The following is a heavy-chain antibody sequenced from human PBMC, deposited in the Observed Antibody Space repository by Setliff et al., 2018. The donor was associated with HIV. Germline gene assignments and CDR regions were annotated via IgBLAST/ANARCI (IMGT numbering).Heavy chain of an antibody. CDR2: IYHSGST. V-gene: IGHV4-38-2*01. D-gene: IGHD5-12*01. CDR1: GHSISSGYY. CDR3: ARMYSGYDWSPAGARTRYFDY. J-gene: IGHJ4*02. Sequence: PSETLSLTCAVSGHSISSGYYWGWIRQPPGKGLEWIGSIYHSGSTYYNPSLKSRVTISVDTSKNQFSLKLSSVTAADTAVYYCARMYSGYDWSPAGARTRYFDYWGQGILVTVSS.